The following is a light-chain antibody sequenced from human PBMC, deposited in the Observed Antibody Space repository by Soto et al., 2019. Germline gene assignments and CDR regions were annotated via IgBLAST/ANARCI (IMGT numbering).Light chain of an antibody. CDR2: DAS. Sequence: EIVLTQSPATLSLSPGERATLSCRASQSASRYLAWYQQKPGQAPRLLIYDASNRATGIPARFSGSGSGTDFTLTISSLEPEDFAVYYCQQRSNWPPITFGQGTRLEIK. V-gene: IGKV3-11*01. CDR1: QSASRY. J-gene: IGKJ5*01. CDR3: QQRSNWPPIT.